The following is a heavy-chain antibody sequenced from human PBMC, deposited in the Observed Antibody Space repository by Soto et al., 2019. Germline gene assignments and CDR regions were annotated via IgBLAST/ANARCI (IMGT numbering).Heavy chain of an antibody. V-gene: IGHV1-46*01. CDR3: ARDLHGAFTTMVY. D-gene: IGHD5-18*01. J-gene: IGHJ1*01. CDR1: GYTFSNYY. Sequence: GASVKVSCKASGYTFSNYYIHWVRQAPGRGLEWMGIVNPNGYTSTLAQKFQGRLTVTSDTSTNTVYMDLGSLTPEDTAVYFCARDLHGAFTTMVYWGQGTLVTVSS. CDR2: VNPNGYTS.